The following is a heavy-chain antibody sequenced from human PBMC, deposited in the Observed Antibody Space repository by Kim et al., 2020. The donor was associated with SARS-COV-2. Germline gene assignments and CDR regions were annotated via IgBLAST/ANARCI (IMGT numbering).Heavy chain of an antibody. CDR2: ISYDGSNK. CDR1: GFTFSSYG. CDR3: AKDLYYYDSSGPNWFDP. V-gene: IGHV3-30*18. D-gene: IGHD3-22*01. J-gene: IGHJ5*02. Sequence: GGSLRLSCAASGFTFSSYGMHWVRQAPGKGLEWVAVISYDGSNKYYADSVKGRFTISRDNSKNTLYLQMNSLRAEDTAVYYCAKDLYYYDSSGPNWFDPCGQGTLVTVSS.